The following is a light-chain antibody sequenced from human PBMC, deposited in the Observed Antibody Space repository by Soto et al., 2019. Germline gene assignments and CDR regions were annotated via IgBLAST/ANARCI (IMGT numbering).Light chain of an antibody. CDR3: QQYYGTPYT. CDR1: QSVLYSSNNKNY. V-gene: IGKV4-1*01. J-gene: IGKJ2*01. Sequence: DIVLTQSPDSLAVSLGERATINCKSSQSVLYSSNNKNYLTWYQQKPGQPPKLRIYWASTRESGVPDRFSGSGSGTEFTLTISSLQAEDVAVYYCQQYYGTPYTFGQGTKLEIK. CDR2: WAS.